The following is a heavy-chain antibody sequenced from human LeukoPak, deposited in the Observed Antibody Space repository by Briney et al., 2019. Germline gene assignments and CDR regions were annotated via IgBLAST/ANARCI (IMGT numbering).Heavy chain of an antibody. CDR2: ISAYNGNT. D-gene: IGHD3-10*01. Sequence: AASVKVSCKASGYTFTSYGISWVRQAPGQGLEWMGWISAYNGNTNYAQKLQGRVTMTTDTSTSTAYMELRSLRSDDTAVYYCARDNTWLLWFGELSDYYYYYMDVWGKGTTVTVSS. CDR1: GYTFTSYG. CDR3: ARDNTWLLWFGELSDYYYYYMDV. J-gene: IGHJ6*03. V-gene: IGHV1-18*01.